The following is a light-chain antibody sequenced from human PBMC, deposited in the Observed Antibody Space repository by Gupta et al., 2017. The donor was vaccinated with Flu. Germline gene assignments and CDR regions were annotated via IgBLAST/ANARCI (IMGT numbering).Light chain of an antibody. J-gene: IGKJ2*01. CDR2: GAS. Sequence: VLTQSPGTLSLSPGERATLSCRASLSVRSSYLAWYQQKPGQAPRLIIYGASSRATGIPDRFSGSASGTDFTLTISRLEPEDVAVYYCQQYDSSPYTFGQGTKLEIK. CDR1: LSVRSSY. V-gene: IGKV3-20*01. CDR3: QQYDSSPYT.